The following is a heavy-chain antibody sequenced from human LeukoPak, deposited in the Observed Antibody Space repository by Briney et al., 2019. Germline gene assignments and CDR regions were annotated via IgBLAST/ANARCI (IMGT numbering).Heavy chain of an antibody. J-gene: IGHJ3*02. CDR1: GFTFSSYS. CDR3: ARDYPPHDAFDI. V-gene: IGHV3-21*01. Sequence: PGGSLRLSCAASGFTFSSYSMNWVRQAPGKGLEWVSSISSSSSYIYYADSVKGRFTISRDNAKNSLYLQMNSLRAEDTAVYYCARDYPPHDAFDIWGQGTMVTVSS. CDR2: ISSSSSYI.